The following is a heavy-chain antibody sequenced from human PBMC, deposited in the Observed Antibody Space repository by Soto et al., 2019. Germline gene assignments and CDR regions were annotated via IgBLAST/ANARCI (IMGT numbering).Heavy chain of an antibody. D-gene: IGHD2-8*01. V-gene: IGHV3-49*03. Sequence: GGSLRLSCTTSGFTFGDYAMSWFRQTPGKGLEWVGFVRTYAYGETTEYAASVKGRFTVGRDNSRSTAYLHMSSLKTEDTGVYFCSRDCPCGLGYCTNGACFPNDFWGQGTLVTVSS. CDR1: GFTFGDYA. J-gene: IGHJ4*02. CDR3: SRDCPCGLGYCTNGACFPNDF. CDR2: VRTYAYGETT.